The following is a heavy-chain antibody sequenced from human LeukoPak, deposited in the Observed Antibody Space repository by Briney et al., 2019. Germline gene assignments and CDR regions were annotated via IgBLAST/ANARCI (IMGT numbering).Heavy chain of an antibody. J-gene: IGHJ4*02. CDR3: RTWAGLNWNSGGIDY. CDR1: GLTVSNYF. CDR2: IRQDESDK. V-gene: IGHV3-7*01. D-gene: IGHD1-1*01. Sequence: GGSVRFSCAASGLTVSNYFMTWVRQAPGPGLKWVVLIRQDESDKYYMDSVKGRLTIARDNTKNSMFLQMNSLRVDDTDVYYCRTWAGLNWNSGGIDYWGQGTLVTVSS.